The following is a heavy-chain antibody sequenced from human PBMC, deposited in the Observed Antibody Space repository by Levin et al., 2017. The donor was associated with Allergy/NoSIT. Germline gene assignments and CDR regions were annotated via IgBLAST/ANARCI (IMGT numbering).Heavy chain of an antibody. Sequence: GGSLRLSCAASGFTFSSYGMHWVRQAPGKGLEWVAVISYDGSNKYYADSVKGRFTISRDNSKNTLYLQMNSLRAEDTAVYYCAKADYDFWSGYQSGFDYWGQGTLVTVSS. CDR2: ISYDGSNK. CDR1: GFTFSSYG. V-gene: IGHV3-30*18. CDR3: AKADYDFWSGYQSGFDY. J-gene: IGHJ4*02. D-gene: IGHD3-3*01.